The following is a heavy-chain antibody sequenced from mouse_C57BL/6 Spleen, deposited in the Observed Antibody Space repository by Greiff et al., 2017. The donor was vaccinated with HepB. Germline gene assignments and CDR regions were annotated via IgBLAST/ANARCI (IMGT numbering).Heavy chain of an antibody. CDR1: GYSITSGYD. D-gene: IGHD2-4*01. CDR3: ARYDYEEYYFDY. V-gene: IGHV3-1*01. J-gene: IGHJ2*01. CDR2: ISYSGST. Sequence: VQLQQSGPGMVKPSQSLSLTCTVTGYSITSGYDWHWIRHFPGNKLEWMGYISYSGSTNYNPSLKSRISITQDTSKNHFFLKLNSVTTEDTATYYCARYDYEEYYFDYWGQGTTHTVSS.